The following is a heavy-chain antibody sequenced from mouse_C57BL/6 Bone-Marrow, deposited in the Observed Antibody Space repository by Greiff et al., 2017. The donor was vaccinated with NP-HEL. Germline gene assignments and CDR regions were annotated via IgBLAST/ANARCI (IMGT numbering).Heavy chain of an antibody. J-gene: IGHJ4*01. V-gene: IGHV3-6*01. CDR1: GYSITSGYY. CDR3: GYDGYFLYAMDY. D-gene: IGHD2-3*01. CDR2: ISYDGSN. Sequence: EVKLEESGPGLVKPSQSLSLTCSVTGYSITSGYYWNWIRQFPGNKLEWMGYISYDGSNNYNPSLKNRISITRDTSKNQFFLKLNSVTTEDTATYYCGYDGYFLYAMDYWGQGTSVTVSS.